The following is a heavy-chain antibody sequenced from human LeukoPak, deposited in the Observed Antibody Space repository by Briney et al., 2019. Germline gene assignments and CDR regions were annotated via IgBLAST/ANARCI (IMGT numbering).Heavy chain of an antibody. D-gene: IGHD3-22*01. CDR3: ARDHQAKITMIVVYAFDI. J-gene: IGHJ3*02. CDR2: ISSSGSTI. V-gene: IGHV3-11*04. CDR1: GFTFSDYY. Sequence: PGGSLRLSCTASGFTFSDYYMSWIRQAPGKGLEWVSFISSSGSTIYYADSMKGRFTISRDNAKNSVYLQMNSLRAEDTAVYYCARDHQAKITMIVVYAFDIWGQGTMVTVSS.